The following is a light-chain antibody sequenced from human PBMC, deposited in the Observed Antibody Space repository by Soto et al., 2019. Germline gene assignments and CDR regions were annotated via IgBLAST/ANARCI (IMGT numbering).Light chain of an antibody. CDR2: EVS. V-gene: IGLV2-8*01. CDR1: SSDVGGYNY. CDR3: SSYVGRSVV. J-gene: IGLJ2*01. Sequence: QSALTQAPSASGSPGQSVTISCTGTSSDVGGYNYVSWFQQHPGKAPKVMIYEVSKRPSGVPDRFSGSKSGNTASLTVSGLQAEDEADYYCSSYVGRSVVFGGGTKLTVL.